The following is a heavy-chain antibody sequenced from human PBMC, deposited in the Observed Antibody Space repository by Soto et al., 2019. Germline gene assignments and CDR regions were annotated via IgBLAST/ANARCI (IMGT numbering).Heavy chain of an antibody. CDR3: ARDGSITLDAFDI. CDR2: INPNSGGT. Sequence: ASAKVSCKASGYTFTGYYMHWVRQAPGQGLEWMGWINPNSGGTNYAQKFQGWVTMTRDTSISTAYMELSRLRSDDTAVYYCARDGSITLDAFDIWGQGTMVTVSS. D-gene: IGHD1-26*01. V-gene: IGHV1-2*04. CDR1: GYTFTGYY. J-gene: IGHJ3*02.